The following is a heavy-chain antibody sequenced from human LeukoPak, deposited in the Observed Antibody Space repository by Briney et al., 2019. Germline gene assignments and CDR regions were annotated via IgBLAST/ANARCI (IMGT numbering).Heavy chain of an antibody. D-gene: IGHD1-14*01. V-gene: IGHV3-53*01. CDR2: IYSGGST. CDR1: GFTFEDYA. CDR3: ASVPNQTGAEYFQH. J-gene: IGHJ1*01. Sequence: GGSLRLSCAASGFTFEDYAMHWVRQAPGKGLEWVSVIYSGGSTYYADSVKGRFTISRDNSKNTLYLQMNSLRAEDTAVYYCASVPNQTGAEYFQHWGQGTLVTVSS.